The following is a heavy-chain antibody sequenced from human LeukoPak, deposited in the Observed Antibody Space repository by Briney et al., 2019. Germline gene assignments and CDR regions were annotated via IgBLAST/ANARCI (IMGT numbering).Heavy chain of an antibody. V-gene: IGHV1-24*01. D-gene: IGHD3-22*01. J-gene: IGHJ4*02. CDR1: GYTLTELS. CDR2: FDPEDGET. Sequence: ASVKVSCKVSGYTLTELSMHWVRQAPGKGLEWMGGFDPEDGETIYAQKFQGRVTMTEDTSTDTAYMELSSLRSKDTAVYYCATVFGYYDSSGYYRFDYWGQGTLVTVSS. CDR3: ATVFGYYDSSGYYRFDY.